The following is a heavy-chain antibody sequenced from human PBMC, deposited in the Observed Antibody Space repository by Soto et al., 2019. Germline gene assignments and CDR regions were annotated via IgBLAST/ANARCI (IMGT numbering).Heavy chain of an antibody. CDR3: ATTYLYDIIGPAIDS. CDR2: FDPVESET. D-gene: IGHD3-22*01. CDR1: GYSLTDVS. V-gene: IGHV1-24*01. J-gene: IGHJ5*01. Sequence: GASVKVSFKVYGYSLTDVSMHWARQAPGKGLEWMGSFDPVESETTYAAKFQGRVTMTDDTSTDTATMELISLRSEDTAVYYCATTYLYDIIGPAIDSWGQGTLVTVS.